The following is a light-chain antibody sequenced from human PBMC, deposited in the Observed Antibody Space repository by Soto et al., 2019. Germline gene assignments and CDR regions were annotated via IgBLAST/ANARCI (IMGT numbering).Light chain of an antibody. V-gene: IGLV2-23*01. CDR1: SNDIGTSDL. Sequence: QSVLTQPASVPGSPGQSITVSCTETSNDIGTSDLVSWYQQHPGKGPKLIIYDGNKRPSGVSNRLSGSKSGNTASLTISGLQAEDEADYFCCSYSGSGTYVFGTGTKVTVL. CDR2: DGN. CDR3: CSYSGSGTYV. J-gene: IGLJ1*01.